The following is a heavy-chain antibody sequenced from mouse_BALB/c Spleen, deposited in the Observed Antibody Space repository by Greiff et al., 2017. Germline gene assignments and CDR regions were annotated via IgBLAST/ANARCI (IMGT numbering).Heavy chain of an antibody. D-gene: IGHD1-1*01. Sequence: QVQLQQSGSELRSPGSSVKFSCKAFDSEVFPISYMSLVRQKPGHGFEWIGDILPIIGRTIYGEMFEDKGTLDADTVSNTAYLELNSLTSEDSAIYNCARDYYGSSDTTGFAYGGQGTLVTVSA. V-gene: IGHV15-2*02. CDR3: ARDYYGSSDTTGFAY. CDR1: DSEVFPISY. CDR2: ILPIIGRT. J-gene: IGHJ3*01.